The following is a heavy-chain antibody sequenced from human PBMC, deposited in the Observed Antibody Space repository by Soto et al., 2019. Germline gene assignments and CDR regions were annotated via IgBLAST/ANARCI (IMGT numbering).Heavy chain of an antibody. CDR1: VFIFSSYG. CDR3: ARDYHEPRYFDWLTSPLDY. CDR2: IWYDGSNK. J-gene: IGHJ4*02. Sequence: WGSLRLAWVPGVFIFSSYGMHSLRQAPGKGLAWVAVIWYDGSNKYYADSVKGRFTISRDNSKNTLYLQMNSLRAEDTAVYYCARDYHEPRYFDWLTSPLDYWGQGTLVTVSS. D-gene: IGHD3-9*01. V-gene: IGHV3-33*01.